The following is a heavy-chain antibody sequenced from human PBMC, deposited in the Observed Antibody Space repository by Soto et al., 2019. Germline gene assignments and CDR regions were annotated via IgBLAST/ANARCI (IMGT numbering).Heavy chain of an antibody. D-gene: IGHD3-16*01. CDR1: GFTFSSYD. CDR2: IGTAGDT. J-gene: IGHJ4*02. V-gene: IGHV3-13*04. Sequence: SLRLSCAASGFTFSSYDMHWVRQATGKGLEWDSAIGTAGDTYYPGSVKGRFTISRENTKNSLYLQMNSLRAGDTAVYYCARGRLLIPFDYLGQGTLVTVSS. CDR3: ARGRLLIPFDY.